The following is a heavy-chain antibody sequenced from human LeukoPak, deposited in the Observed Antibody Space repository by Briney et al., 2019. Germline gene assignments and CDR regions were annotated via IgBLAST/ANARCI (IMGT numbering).Heavy chain of an antibody. Sequence: PSETLSLTCTVSGGSISTYSRSWIRQPPGKGLEWIGYIYYTGSTNYNPSLQSRVTISVDMSKNQFSLRLSSVTAADTAVYYCARQGYCGGGSCYIELWGQGTTVTVSS. CDR3: ARQGYCGGGSCYIEL. J-gene: IGHJ6*02. CDR2: IYYTGST. CDR1: GGSISTYS. D-gene: IGHD2-15*01. V-gene: IGHV4-59*08.